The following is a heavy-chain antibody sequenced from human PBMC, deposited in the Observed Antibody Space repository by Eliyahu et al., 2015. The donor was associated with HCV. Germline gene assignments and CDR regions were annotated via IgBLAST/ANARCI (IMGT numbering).Heavy chain of an antibody. V-gene: IGHV4-39*07. CDR3: ARDLGYHYYDSGDDYYYSGMDV. J-gene: IGHJ6*02. CDR1: AGXIXGTTYY. Sequence: QVQLQESGPGLVKPSXTLSLTCTVPAGXIXGTTYYXXWIRRPPGKGLEWIGSIYYGGSTYFNPSLQSRVTMSVDTSKNQFSLKVSSVTAADTAVYYCARDLGYHYYDSGDDYYYSGMDVWGHGTTVTASS. D-gene: IGHD3-22*01. CDR2: IYYGGST.